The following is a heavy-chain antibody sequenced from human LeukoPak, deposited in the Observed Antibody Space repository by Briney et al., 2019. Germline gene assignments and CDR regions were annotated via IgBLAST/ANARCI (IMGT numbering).Heavy chain of an antibody. J-gene: IGHJ4*02. CDR1: GFTFSSYG. Sequence: PGESLRLSCAASGFTFSSYGMSWVRQAPGKGLEWVSAISGSGGSTYYADSVKGRFTISRDNSKNTLYLQMNSLRAEDTAVYYCAKDQEQWFGESINDYWGQGTLVTVSS. CDR2: ISGSGGST. D-gene: IGHD3-10*01. V-gene: IGHV3-23*01. CDR3: AKDQEQWFGESINDY.